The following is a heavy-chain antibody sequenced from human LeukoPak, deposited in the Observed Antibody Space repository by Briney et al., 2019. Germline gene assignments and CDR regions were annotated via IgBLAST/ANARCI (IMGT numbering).Heavy chain of an antibody. D-gene: IGHD5-24*01. J-gene: IGHJ3*02. CDR2: ISWNSGSI. V-gene: IGHV3-9*01. Sequence: GGSLRLSCAASGSTFDDYAMHWVRQAPGKGLEWVSGISWNSGSIGYADSVKGRFTISRDNAKNSLYLQMNSLRAEDTALYYCAKARGYNGAFDIWGQGTMVTVSS. CDR1: GSTFDDYA. CDR3: AKARGYNGAFDI.